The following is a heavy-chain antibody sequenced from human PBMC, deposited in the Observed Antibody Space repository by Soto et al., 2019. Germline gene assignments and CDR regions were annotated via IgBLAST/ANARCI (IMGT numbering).Heavy chain of an antibody. V-gene: IGHV4-30-2*01. CDR3: ARGPPHPP. CDR2: IYHSGST. Sequence: QLQLQESGSGLVKPSQTLSLTCAVSGGSISSGGYSWSWIRQPPGKGLEWIGYIYHSGSTYYNPSLNGRSPISVARPKNHFPQKLRSVPAAAPAVYSFARGPPHPPGAQGTLATFPS. CDR1: GGSISSGGYS. J-gene: IGHJ5*02.